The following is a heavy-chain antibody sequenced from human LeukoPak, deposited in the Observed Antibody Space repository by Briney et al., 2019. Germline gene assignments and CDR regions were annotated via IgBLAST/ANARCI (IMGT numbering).Heavy chain of an antibody. CDR1: GFTFSSYA. CDR3: ARTTVAGPRYYYYGMDV. J-gene: IGHJ6*02. D-gene: IGHD6-19*01. Sequence: GGSLRLSCAASGFTFSSYAMRWVRQAPGKGLEWVAVISYDGSNKYYADSVKGRFTISRDNSKNTLYLQMNSLRAEDTAVYYCARTTVAGPRYYYYGMDVWGQGTTVTVSS. V-gene: IGHV3-30-3*01. CDR2: ISYDGSNK.